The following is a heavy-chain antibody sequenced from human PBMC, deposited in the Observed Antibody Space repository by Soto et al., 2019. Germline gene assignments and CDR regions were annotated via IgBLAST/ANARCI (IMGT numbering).Heavy chain of an antibody. CDR2: IKSKTDGGTT. V-gene: IGHV3-15*01. Sequence: ESGGGLVKPGGSLRLSCAASGFTFSNAWMSWVRQAPGKGLEWVGRIKSKTDGGTTDYAAPVKGRFTISRDDSKNTLYLQMNSLKTEATAVYYCPTWEQPPWIGWNYFDYWGQGTLVTVSS. J-gene: IGHJ4*02. CDR1: GFTFSNAW. CDR3: PTWEQPPWIGWNYFDY. D-gene: IGHD1-26*01.